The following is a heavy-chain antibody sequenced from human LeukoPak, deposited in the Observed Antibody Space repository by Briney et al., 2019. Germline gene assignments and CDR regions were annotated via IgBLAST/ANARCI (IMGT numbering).Heavy chain of an antibody. D-gene: IGHD1-14*01. V-gene: IGHV3-74*01. CDR3: ARDPLVEMATRDY. Sequence: GGSLRLPCVASGRNLGSYWMHWVRQAPGKGLVWVARLSGDGTITRYADSVKGRFTISRDNSKNTVYLQLNSLRVEDTAVYFCARDPLVEMATRDYWGLGTLVTVSS. CDR1: GRNLGSYW. CDR2: LSGDGTIT. J-gene: IGHJ4*02.